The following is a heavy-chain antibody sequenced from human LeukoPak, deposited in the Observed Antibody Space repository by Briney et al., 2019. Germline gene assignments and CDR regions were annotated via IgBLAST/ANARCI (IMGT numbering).Heavy chain of an antibody. CDR3: ARDLGVTNYWYFDL. J-gene: IGHJ2*01. D-gene: IGHD2-8*01. Sequence: GASVKVSCKASGYTFTSYDFNWVRQATGQRPEWMGWMSPNSGDTGYAQKFQDRVTMTRNTSISTAYMELSSLRSDDTAVYYCARDLGVTNYWYFDLWGRGTLVTVSS. CDR1: GYTFTSYD. CDR2: MSPNSGDT. V-gene: IGHV1-8*01.